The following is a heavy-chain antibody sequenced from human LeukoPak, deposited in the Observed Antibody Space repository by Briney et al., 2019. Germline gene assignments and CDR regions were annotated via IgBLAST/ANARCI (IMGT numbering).Heavy chain of an antibody. D-gene: IGHD4-23*01. V-gene: IGHV3-23*01. J-gene: IGHJ4*02. Sequence: GGSLRLSCAASGFTFSSYGMSWVRQAPGKGLEWVSAISGSGGSTYYADSVKGRFTISRDNSKNTLYLQMNSLRAEDTAVYYCAKQLNYGGNSGYFDYWGQGTLVTVSS. CDR2: ISGSGGST. CDR3: AKQLNYGGNSGYFDY. CDR1: GFTFSSYG.